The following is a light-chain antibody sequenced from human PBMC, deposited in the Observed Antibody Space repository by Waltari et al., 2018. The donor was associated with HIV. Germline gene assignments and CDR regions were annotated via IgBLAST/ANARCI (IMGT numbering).Light chain of an antibody. J-gene: IGLJ2*01. CDR2: EVS. Sequence: QSALTQPASVSGSPGQSITISCTGTSSDVGGYNLVSWYQQHPGKAPKLMIYEVSKRPSGVSNRFAGSKSGNTASLTVSGLQAEDEADDYCCAYAGSTTYVIFGGGTKLLVL. CDR1: SSDVGGYNL. CDR3: CAYAGSTTYVI. V-gene: IGLV2-23*02.